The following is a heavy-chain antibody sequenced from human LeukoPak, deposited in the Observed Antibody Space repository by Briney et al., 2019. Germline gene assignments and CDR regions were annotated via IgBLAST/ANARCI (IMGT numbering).Heavy chain of an antibody. Sequence: GGSLRLSCAASGFTFSDYYMSWIRQAPGKGLEWVSYISSSGSTIYYADSVKGRFTNSRDNAKNSLYLQMNSLRAEDTAVYYCARDIVVVPAAGRDYYYYYGMDVWGQGTTVTVSS. CDR1: GFTFSDYY. V-gene: IGHV3-11*01. D-gene: IGHD2-2*01. J-gene: IGHJ6*02. CDR3: ARDIVVVPAAGRDYYYYYGMDV. CDR2: ISSSGSTI.